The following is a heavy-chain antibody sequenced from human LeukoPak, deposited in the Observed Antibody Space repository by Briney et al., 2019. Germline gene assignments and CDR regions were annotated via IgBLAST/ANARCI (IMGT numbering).Heavy chain of an antibody. CDR3: VRGVNYGGDY. CDR1: GFTFSGYA. Sequence: GGSLRLSCAASGFTFSGYAMSWVRQAPGKGLVWVSRIFGDGSSTIYADSVKGRFTISRDNAKNTLYLQMNSLRAEDTAIYYCVRGVNYGGDYWGQGTLVTVSS. CDR2: IFGDGSST. J-gene: IGHJ4*02. V-gene: IGHV3-74*01. D-gene: IGHD4-17*01.